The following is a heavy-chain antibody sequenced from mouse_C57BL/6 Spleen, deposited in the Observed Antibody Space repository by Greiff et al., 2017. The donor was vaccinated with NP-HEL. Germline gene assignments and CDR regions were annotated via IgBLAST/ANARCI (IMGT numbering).Heavy chain of an antibody. V-gene: IGHV1-82*01. CDR3: EREEDYDGDYYYAMDD. CDR2: IYPGDGDT. D-gene: IGHD2-3*01. Sequence: QVQLKQSGPELVKPGASVKISCKASGYAFSSSWMNWVKQRPGKGLEWIGRIYPGDGDTNYNGKFKGKATLTADKSSSTAYMPLSSLTSEDSAVYYCEREEDYDGDYYYAMDDWGKGTAVTVSS. J-gene: IGHJ4*01. CDR1: GYAFSSSW.